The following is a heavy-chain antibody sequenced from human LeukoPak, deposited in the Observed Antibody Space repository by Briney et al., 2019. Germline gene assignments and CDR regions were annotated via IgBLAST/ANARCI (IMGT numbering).Heavy chain of an antibody. CDR2: ITPKSGDT. Sequence: APVKVSCKASGYTFSDFYIHWVRQAPGQGLEYVGWITPKSGDTYSPQRFQGRVTMTRDASISTAYMELSSLGSDDTAVYFCARVRLADERAWAYWGQGTLVTVSS. J-gene: IGHJ4*02. V-gene: IGHV1-2*02. CDR3: ARVRLADERAWAY. D-gene: IGHD3-3*02. CDR1: GYTFSDFY.